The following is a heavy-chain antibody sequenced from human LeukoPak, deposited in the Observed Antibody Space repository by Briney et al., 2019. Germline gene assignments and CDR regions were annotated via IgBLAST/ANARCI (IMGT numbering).Heavy chain of an antibody. CDR2: INHSGST. Sequence: SETLSLTCAVYGGSFSGYYWSWIRQPPGKGLEWIGEINHSGSTNYNPSLKSRVTISVDTSKNQFSLKLSSVTAADTAVYYCARDGSRVGGNAFDIWGQGTMVTVSS. V-gene: IGHV4-34*01. D-gene: IGHD3-10*01. CDR1: GGSFSGYY. J-gene: IGHJ3*02. CDR3: ARDGSRVGGNAFDI.